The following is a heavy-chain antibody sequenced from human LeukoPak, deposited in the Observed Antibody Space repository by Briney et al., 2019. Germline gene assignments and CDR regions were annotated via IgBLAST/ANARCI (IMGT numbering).Heavy chain of an antibody. Sequence: GGSLRLSCAASGFTFSDYYMSWIRQAPGKGLEWVSYISSSGSTIYYADSVKGRFTISRDNAKNSLYLQMNSLRAEDTAVYYCAKDTAMEKTRYFDYWGQGTLVTVSS. J-gene: IGHJ4*02. V-gene: IGHV3-11*04. CDR1: GFTFSDYY. D-gene: IGHD5-18*01. CDR2: ISSSGSTI. CDR3: AKDTAMEKTRYFDY.